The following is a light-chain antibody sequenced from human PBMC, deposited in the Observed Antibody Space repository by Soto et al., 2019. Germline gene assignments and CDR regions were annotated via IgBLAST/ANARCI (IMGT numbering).Light chain of an antibody. CDR1: HSDVGAYNY. J-gene: IGLJ1*01. Sequence: QSVLAQPASVAATPELSHTIACTGSHSDVGAYNYVSWHQQHPGKAPKLMIYVVSHRPSVVSHRFSGAKSVDTASLTISGLQAEDVLDYYSGSYTTGIPYVLGTGTKFIV. CDR3: GSYTTGIPYV. CDR2: VVS. V-gene: IGLV2-14*01.